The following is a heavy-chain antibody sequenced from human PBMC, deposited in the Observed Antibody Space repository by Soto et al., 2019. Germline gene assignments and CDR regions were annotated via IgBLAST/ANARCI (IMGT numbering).Heavy chain of an antibody. V-gene: IGHV1-69*01. J-gene: IGHJ5*02. Sequence: QVQLVQPGAEVKKPGSSVKVSCKASGGTFSRYAISWVRQAPGQGLEWMGGIIPIYGTSNYAQKFKGRVTITADESTSTDYMELSSLRSEDTAVYYCARSLDYGGNGDAWGQGTLVTVSS. CDR2: IIPIYGTS. CDR3: ARSLDYGGNGDA. CDR1: GGTFSRYA. D-gene: IGHD4-17*01.